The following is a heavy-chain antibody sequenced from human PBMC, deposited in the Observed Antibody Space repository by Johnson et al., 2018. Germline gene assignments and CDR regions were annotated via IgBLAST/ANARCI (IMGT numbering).Heavy chain of an antibody. D-gene: IGHD3-9*01. V-gene: IGHV3-23*04. CDR2: ISGSGGST. J-gene: IGHJ6*02. CDR3: AKLSGPSYYYVRDV. Sequence: VQLVQSGGGLVQPGGSLRLSCAASGLTFSSYAMSWVRQAPGKGLEWVSGISGSGGSTYYADSVKGRFTISRDNSKNTLYLQMNSLRAEDTALYYCAKLSGPSYYYVRDVWGQGTTVSVS. CDR1: GLTFSSYA.